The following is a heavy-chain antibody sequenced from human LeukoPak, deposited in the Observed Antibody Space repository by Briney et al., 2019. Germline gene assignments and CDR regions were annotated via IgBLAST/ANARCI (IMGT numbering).Heavy chain of an antibody. Sequence: GGPLRLSCAASGFTFSSYWMSWVRQAPGKGLGWVANIKQDESEKYYVDSVGGRFTISRDNAKNSLYLQMNNLRAEDTAVYYCARALDSSSSRYQAFEYWGQGTLVTVSS. V-gene: IGHV3-7*01. CDR3: ARALDSSSSRYQAFEY. D-gene: IGHD2-2*01. CDR2: IKQDESEK. CDR1: GFTFSSYW. J-gene: IGHJ4*02.